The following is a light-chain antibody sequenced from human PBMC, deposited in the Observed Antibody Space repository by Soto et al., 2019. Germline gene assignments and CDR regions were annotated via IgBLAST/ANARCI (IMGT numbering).Light chain of an antibody. CDR1: SSDVGAYKY. CDR3: TSYVGNDIWV. CDR2: EVT. V-gene: IGLV2-8*01. Sequence: QSALTQPPSASGSPGQSVTISCTGTSSDVGAYKYVSWYQQYPGKAPKLMIYEVTKRPSGVHDRFSGSKSGNTASLTVSGLQSEDEADSYCTSYVGNDIWVFGGGTKLTVL. J-gene: IGLJ3*02.